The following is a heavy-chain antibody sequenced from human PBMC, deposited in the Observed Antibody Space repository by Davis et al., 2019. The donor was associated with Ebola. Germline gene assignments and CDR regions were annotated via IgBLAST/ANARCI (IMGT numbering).Heavy chain of an antibody. CDR1: GFTFSDFY. V-gene: IGHV3-11*04. Sequence: PGGSLRLSCEASGFTFSDFYMTWIRQAPGKGLEWVAFISGSASKIYHADSVRGRFTISRDNTKNSLYLQMNSLSAEDTAVYYCARGAAHGYSGYDHWGQGTLATVSS. CDR2: ISGSASKI. CDR3: ARGAAHGYSGYDH. J-gene: IGHJ5*02. D-gene: IGHD5-12*01.